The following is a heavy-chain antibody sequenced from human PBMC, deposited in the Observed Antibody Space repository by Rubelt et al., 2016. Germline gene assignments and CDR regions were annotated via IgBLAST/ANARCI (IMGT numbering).Heavy chain of an antibody. CDR2: NSAANDNT. V-gene: IGHV1-18*01. Sequence: QLVQSGAEVKNPGASVKVSCKASGYTFVNYGISWVRQAPGQGLEWMGWNSAANDNTRYSEKFQGRITITKDTSSSTAYMDLSSLTYEDTAVYYCARDEDVWGQGTTVTVSS. J-gene: IGHJ6*02. CDR3: ARDEDV. CDR1: GYTFVNYG.